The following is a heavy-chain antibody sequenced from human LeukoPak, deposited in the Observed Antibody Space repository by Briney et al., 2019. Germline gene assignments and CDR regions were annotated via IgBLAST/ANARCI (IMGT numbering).Heavy chain of an antibody. D-gene: IGHD1-20*01. Sequence: PSETLSLTCTVSGGSISSSSYYWGWIRQPPGKGLEWIGSIYYSGSTYYKPSLKSRVTISVDTSKNQFSLKLSSVTAADTAVYYCASYRITGTAYDAFDIWGQGTMVTVSS. CDR2: IYYSGST. J-gene: IGHJ3*02. CDR1: GGSISSSSYY. CDR3: ASYRITGTAYDAFDI. V-gene: IGHV4-39*07.